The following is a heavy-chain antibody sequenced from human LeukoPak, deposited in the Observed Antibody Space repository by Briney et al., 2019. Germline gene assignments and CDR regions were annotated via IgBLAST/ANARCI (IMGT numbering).Heavy chain of an antibody. CDR1: GFTFSSYS. V-gene: IGHV3-21*01. CDR3: ASLGDYGGNWNFDY. J-gene: IGHJ4*02. Sequence: PGGSLRLSCAVSGFTFSSYSMNWVRQAPGKGLEWVSSISSSSSYIYYADSVKGRFTISRDNAKNSLYLQMNSLRAEDTAVYYCASLGDYGGNWNFDYWGREPWSPSPQ. D-gene: IGHD4-23*01. CDR2: ISSSSSYI.